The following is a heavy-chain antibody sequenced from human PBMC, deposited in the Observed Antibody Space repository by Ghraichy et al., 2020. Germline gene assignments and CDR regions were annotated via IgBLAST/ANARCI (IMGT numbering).Heavy chain of an antibody. CDR3: ARVFKWELLNPAFDI. Sequence: SETLSLTCTVSGGSISSYYWSWIRQPPGKGLEWIGYIYYSGSTNYNPSLKSRVTISVDTSKNQFSLKLSSVTAADTAVYYCARVFKWELLNPAFDIWGQGTMVTVSS. V-gene: IGHV4-59*01. CDR1: GGSISSYY. J-gene: IGHJ3*02. D-gene: IGHD1-26*01. CDR2: IYYSGST.